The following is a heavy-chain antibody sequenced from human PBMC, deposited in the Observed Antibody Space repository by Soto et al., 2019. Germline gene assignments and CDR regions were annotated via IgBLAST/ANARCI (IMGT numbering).Heavy chain of an antibody. Sequence: QVQLVQSGAEVKTPGASVKVSCKASGYTFTSYGINWVRQAPGQRLEWMGWISTYNGNINYAQRLQGRGTLTTDTSTSTDSMGLRRRRSDDMAVDYSAIVTYCLFDSWAQGTLVTVSS. CDR3: AIVTYCLFDS. CDR1: GYTFTSYG. D-gene: IGHD2-21*01. V-gene: IGHV1-18*03. CDR2: ISTYNGNI. J-gene: IGHJ4*02.